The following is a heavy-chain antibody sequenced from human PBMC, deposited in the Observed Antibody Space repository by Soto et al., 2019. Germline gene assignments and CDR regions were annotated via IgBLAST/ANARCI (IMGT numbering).Heavy chain of an antibody. Sequence: QVQLQESGPGLVKPSETLSLTCTVSGGSISNYYWSWIRQPPGKGLEWIGYIYYSGSTNYNPSLKSRVTISVDTSTNQFSLKLSSVTAADTAVYYCARRWGTTFDYWGQGILVTVSS. CDR1: GGSISNYY. CDR3: ARRWGTTFDY. D-gene: IGHD3-16*01. CDR2: IYYSGST. V-gene: IGHV4-59*08. J-gene: IGHJ4*02.